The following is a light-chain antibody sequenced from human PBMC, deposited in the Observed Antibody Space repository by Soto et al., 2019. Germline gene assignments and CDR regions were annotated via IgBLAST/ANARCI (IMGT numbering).Light chain of an antibody. V-gene: IGKV3-20*01. J-gene: IGKJ1*01. CDR1: QTVSNNY. CDR3: LQHNSYPWT. Sequence: EIVLTQSPGTLSLSPGERATLSCSASQTVSNNYLAWCQQKPGQAPRLLMYGASTRAAGISARFTGSGSGTEFTLTISSLQPEDFATYYCLQHNSYPWTFGQGTQVDI. CDR2: GAS.